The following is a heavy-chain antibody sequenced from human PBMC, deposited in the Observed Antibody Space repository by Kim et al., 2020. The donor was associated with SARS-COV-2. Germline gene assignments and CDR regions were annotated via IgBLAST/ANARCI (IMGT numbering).Heavy chain of an antibody. J-gene: IGHJ4*02. D-gene: IGHD3-10*01. V-gene: IGHV4-34*01. Sequence: SETLSLTCAVYGGSFSGYYWSWIRQPPGKGLEWIGEINHSGSTNYNPSLKSRVTISVDTSKNQFSLKLSSVTAADTAVYYCARGELYYYGSGSYGTYYFDYWGQGTLVTVSS. CDR2: INHSGST. CDR1: GGSFSGYY. CDR3: ARGELYYYGSGSYGTYYFDY.